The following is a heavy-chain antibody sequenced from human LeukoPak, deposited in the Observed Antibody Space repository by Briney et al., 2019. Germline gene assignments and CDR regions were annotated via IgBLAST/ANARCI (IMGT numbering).Heavy chain of an antibody. CDR2: IGPTGTDR. CDR1: GFTFSSCG. CDR3: ATETIGRHYDY. D-gene: IGHD1-14*01. J-gene: IGHJ4*02. V-gene: IGHV3-21*01. Sequence: GGSLRLSCAASGFTFSSCGFNWVRQAPGKGLEWVSSIGPTGTDRYYADSVWGRFTISRDNAKNSMYLQMDSLRDEDTAVYYCATETIGRHYDYWGQGTLLTVSS.